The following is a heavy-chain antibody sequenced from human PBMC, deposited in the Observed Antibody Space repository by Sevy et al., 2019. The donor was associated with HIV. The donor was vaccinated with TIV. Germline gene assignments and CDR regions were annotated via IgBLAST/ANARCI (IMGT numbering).Heavy chain of an antibody. CDR2: ISNSGTAM. Sequence: GGSLRLSCAASGFTFSSYEMNWVRQAPGKGLEWISYISNSGTAMYYSDSVRGRFTISRDNARRSLYLQMNSLRAEDTAVYYCARDLPPSATTVPHFDCWGRNPGHRLL. CDR1: GFTFSSYE. CDR3: ARDLPPSATTVPHFDC. V-gene: IGHV3-48*03. J-gene: IGHJ4*01. D-gene: IGHD4-17*01.